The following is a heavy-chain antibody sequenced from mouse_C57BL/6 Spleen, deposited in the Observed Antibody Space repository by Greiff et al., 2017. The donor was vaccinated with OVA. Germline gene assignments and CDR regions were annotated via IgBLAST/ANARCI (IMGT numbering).Heavy chain of an antibody. J-gene: IGHJ2*01. CDR3: ARTGNLYYFDY. V-gene: IGHV1-80*01. Sequence: QVQLQQSGAELVKPGASVKISCKASGYAFSSYWMNWVKQRPGKGLEWIGQIYPGDGDTNYNGKFKGKATLTADKSSSTAYMQLSSLTSEDSAVYFCARTGNLYYFDYWGQGTTLTVSS. CDR2: IYPGDGDT. D-gene: IGHD4-1*01. CDR1: GYAFSSYW.